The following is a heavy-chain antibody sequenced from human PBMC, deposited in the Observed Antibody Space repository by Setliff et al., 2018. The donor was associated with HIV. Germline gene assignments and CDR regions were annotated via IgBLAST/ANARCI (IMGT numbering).Heavy chain of an antibody. CDR3: ARDWNHYFYYMDV. D-gene: IGHD1-1*01. CDR2: INHSGCT. CDR1: GGSLNDYY. V-gene: IGHV4-34*01. Sequence: PSETLSLTCAVYGGSLNDYYWSWIRLPPGKGLEWIGEINHSGCTNYNPSLKSRVTISVDTSKNQFSLKLTSVTAADTAVYYCARDWNHYFYYMDVWGKGTTVTVSS. J-gene: IGHJ6*03.